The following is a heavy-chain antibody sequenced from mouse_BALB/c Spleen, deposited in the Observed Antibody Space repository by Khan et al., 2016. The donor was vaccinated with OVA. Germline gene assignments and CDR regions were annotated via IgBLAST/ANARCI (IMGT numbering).Heavy chain of an antibody. V-gene: IGHV1-7*01. J-gene: IGHJ2*01. CDR3: ARDRIDY. Sequence: QVQLKQSGAELAKPGASVKMSCKASGYTFTTYWMHWVKQRPGQGLEWIGYINPTSGFIDSNQKFKDKATLTADKSSSTAYMQLSSLTSDDSAVYYCARDRIDYWGQGTTLTVSS. CDR2: INPTSGFI. CDR1: GYTFTTYW.